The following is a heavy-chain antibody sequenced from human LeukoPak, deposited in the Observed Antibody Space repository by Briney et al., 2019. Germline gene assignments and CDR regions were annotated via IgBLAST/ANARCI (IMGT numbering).Heavy chain of an antibody. D-gene: IGHD3-3*01. Sequence: GGSLRLSCAASGFTFSTYAMNWVRQAPGKGLEWVSYISSSSNTIYYADSVQGRFTISRDNANNSLYLQMNSLRAEDTAVYYCARDGYDFWSGYPTTVDFWGQGTLVTVSS. V-gene: IGHV3-48*01. J-gene: IGHJ4*02. CDR2: ISSSSNTI. CDR1: GFTFSTYA. CDR3: ARDGYDFWSGYPTTVDF.